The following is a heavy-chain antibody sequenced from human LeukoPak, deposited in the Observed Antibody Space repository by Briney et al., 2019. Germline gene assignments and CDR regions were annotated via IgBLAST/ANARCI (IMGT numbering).Heavy chain of an antibody. Sequence: ASVKVSCKASVSTFTDNYMHWGRQAPGQGLEWMGWLNPNSGGTRYAQKFQGRVTMTRDTSISTAYMEMSSLRSDDTAVYYCARASFCGGGCYYYFDYWGLGTLVTVSS. D-gene: IGHD2-15*01. J-gene: IGHJ4*02. CDR1: VSTFTDNY. V-gene: IGHV1-2*02. CDR2: LNPNSGGT. CDR3: ARASFCGGGCYYYFDY.